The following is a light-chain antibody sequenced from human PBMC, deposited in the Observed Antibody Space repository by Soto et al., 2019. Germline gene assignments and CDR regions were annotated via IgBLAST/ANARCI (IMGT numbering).Light chain of an antibody. J-gene: IGKJ1*01. V-gene: IGKV1-17*01. CDR1: QGIGNY. Sequence: DIQMTQSPSSLSASVGDRVTITFRASQGIGNYLGCYHQKPGKAPKRLIYLTYSLQTGVPSRFSGSGSGTEFSLTISSLQPEDSATYFCLQHNSYPRTFGQGTKVDIK. CDR3: LQHNSYPRT. CDR2: LTY.